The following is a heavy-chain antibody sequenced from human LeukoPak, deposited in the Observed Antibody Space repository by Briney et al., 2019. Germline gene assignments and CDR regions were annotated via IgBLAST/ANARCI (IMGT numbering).Heavy chain of an antibody. CDR1: GGSISSSSYF. CDR3: ARDGSSWYQGGSSTWFDP. D-gene: IGHD6-13*01. Sequence: PSETLSLTCTVSGGSISSSSYFWGWIRQPPGKGLEWIGSISYSGHTYYNPSLKSRVNISLDTSNNQFSLNLSSVTAADTAVYYCARDGSSWYQGGSSTWFDPWGQGTLVTVSS. V-gene: IGHV4-39*07. J-gene: IGHJ5*02. CDR2: ISYSGHT.